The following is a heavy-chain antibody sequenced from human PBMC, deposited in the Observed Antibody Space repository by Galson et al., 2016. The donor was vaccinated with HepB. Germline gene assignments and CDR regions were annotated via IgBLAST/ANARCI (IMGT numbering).Heavy chain of an antibody. CDR3: AKDIGAYSSAWSDTFDM. J-gene: IGHJ3*02. CDR2: INYNGYKF. Sequence: SLRLSCAASGFTFDDFAMHWVRQAPGKGLEWVSVINYNGYKFESADFVKGRFTISRDNAKNSLYLQMNSLRAEDTALYYCAKDIGAYSSAWSDTFDMWGQGTMVTVSS. D-gene: IGHD6-19*01. V-gene: IGHV3-9*01. CDR1: GFTFDDFA.